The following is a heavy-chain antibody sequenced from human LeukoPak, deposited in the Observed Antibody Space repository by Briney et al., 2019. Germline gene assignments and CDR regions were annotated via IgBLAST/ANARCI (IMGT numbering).Heavy chain of an antibody. CDR1: GFTFSSYS. CDR3: ARDILTGYPVDAFDI. Sequence: GGSLRLSCAASGFTFSSYSMNWVRQAPGKGLEGVSSISSSSSYIYYADSVKGRFTISRDNAKNPLYLQMNSLRAEDTAVYYCARDILTGYPVDAFDIWGQGTMVTVSS. J-gene: IGHJ3*02. V-gene: IGHV3-21*01. CDR2: ISSSSSYI. D-gene: IGHD3-9*01.